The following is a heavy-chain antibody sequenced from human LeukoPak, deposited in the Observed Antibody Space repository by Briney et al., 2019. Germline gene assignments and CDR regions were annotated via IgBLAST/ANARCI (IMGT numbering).Heavy chain of an antibody. J-gene: IGHJ4*02. Sequence: SSQTLSLTCTVSGGSISSGSYYFNWIRQPPGKGLEWIGEINHSGSTNYNPSLKSRVTISVDTSKNQFSLKLSSVTAADTAVYYCARASIYRYELYYYGSGRYPYYFDYWGQGTLVTVSS. CDR2: INHSGST. V-gene: IGHV4-39*07. CDR1: GGSISSGSYY. D-gene: IGHD3-10*01. CDR3: ARASIYRYELYYYGSGRYPYYFDY.